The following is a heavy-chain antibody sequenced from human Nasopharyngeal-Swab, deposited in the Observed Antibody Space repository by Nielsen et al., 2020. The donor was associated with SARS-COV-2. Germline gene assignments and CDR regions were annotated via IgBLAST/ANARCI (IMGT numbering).Heavy chain of an antibody. CDR3: ARDLPAGFHYMDV. CDR2: IYSDGST. Sequence: GGSLRLSCAASGFTFSSYAMSWVRQAPGKGLEWVSVIYSDGSTYYEDSVKGRFTISRDNSKNTLYLQMNSLRAEDTAVYFCARDLPAGFHYMDVWGKGTTVTVSS. CDR1: GFTFSSYA. J-gene: IGHJ6*03. V-gene: IGHV3-53*01. D-gene: IGHD2-2*01.